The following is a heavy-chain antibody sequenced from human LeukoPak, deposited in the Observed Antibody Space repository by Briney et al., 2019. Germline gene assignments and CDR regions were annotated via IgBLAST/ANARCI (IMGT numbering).Heavy chain of an antibody. Sequence: EASVKVSCKVSGYTLTELSMHWVRQAPGKGLEWMGGFDPEDGETIYAQKFQGRVTMTEDTSTDTAYMELSSLRSEDTAVYYCAITMTTVTIGRGPYFDYWGQGTLVTVSS. CDR2: FDPEDGET. V-gene: IGHV1-24*01. D-gene: IGHD4-17*01. J-gene: IGHJ4*02. CDR1: GYTLTELS. CDR3: AITMTTVTIGRGPYFDY.